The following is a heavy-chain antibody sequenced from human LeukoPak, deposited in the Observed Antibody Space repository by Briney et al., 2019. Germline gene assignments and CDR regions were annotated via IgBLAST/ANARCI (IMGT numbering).Heavy chain of an antibody. CDR2: ISGGGGST. CDR1: GFPFSSFY. Sequence: PGGSLRLSCAASGFPFSSFYMSWVRQAPGKGLEWVSAISGGGGSTYYADSVKGRFTISRDNSKNTLYLQMNSLRAEDTAVYYCAKAGQWLYYFDYWGQGTLVTVSS. V-gene: IGHV3-23*01. J-gene: IGHJ4*02. D-gene: IGHD6-19*01. CDR3: AKAGQWLYYFDY.